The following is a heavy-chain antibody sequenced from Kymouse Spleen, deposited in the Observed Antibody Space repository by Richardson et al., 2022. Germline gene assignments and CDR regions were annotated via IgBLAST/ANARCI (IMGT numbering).Heavy chain of an antibody. J-gene: IGHJ6*02. D-gene: IGHD3-3*01. Sequence: QLQLQESGPGLVKPSETLSLTCTVSGGSISSSSYYWGWIRQPPGKGLEWIGSIYYSGSTYYNPSLKSRVTISVDTSKNQFSLKLSSVTAADTAVYYCARSGDFWSGYYGYYYYGMDVWGQGTTVTVSS. CDR3: ARSGDFWSGYYGYYYYGMDV. V-gene: IGHV4-39*01. CDR2: IYYSGST. CDR1: GGSISSSSYY.